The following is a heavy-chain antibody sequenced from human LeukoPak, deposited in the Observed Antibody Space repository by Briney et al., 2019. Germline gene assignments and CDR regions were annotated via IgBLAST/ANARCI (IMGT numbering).Heavy chain of an antibody. D-gene: IGHD3-22*01. CDR3: ARHHYYDSSGYSDY. CDR2: IYPVDSDT. V-gene: IGHV5-51*01. Sequence: GESLKISCKGSGYSFSSYWIGWVRQMPGKGLEWMGIIYPVDSDTRYSPPFQGQVTISADKSINTAYLQWSSLKASDTAMYYCARHHYYDSSGYSDYWGQGTLVTVSS. J-gene: IGHJ4*02. CDR1: GYSFSSYW.